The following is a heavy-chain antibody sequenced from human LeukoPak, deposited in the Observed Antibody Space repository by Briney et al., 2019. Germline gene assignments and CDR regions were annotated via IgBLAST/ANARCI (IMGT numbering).Heavy chain of an antibody. D-gene: IGHD2-2*01. CDR3: ARQRGDMCSSTSCLGSWFDP. CDR2: IYYSGST. CDR1: GGSISSSSYY. Sequence: PSETLSLTCTVSGGSISSSSYYWGWIRQPPGKGLEWIGSIYYSGSTYYNPSLKSRVTISVDTSKNQFSLKLSSVTAADTAVYYCARQRGDMCSSTSCLGSWFDPWGQGTLVTVSS. J-gene: IGHJ5*02. V-gene: IGHV4-39*01.